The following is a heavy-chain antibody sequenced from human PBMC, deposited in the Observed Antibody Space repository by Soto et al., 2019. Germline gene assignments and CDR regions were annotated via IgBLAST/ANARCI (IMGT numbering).Heavy chain of an antibody. CDR3: ARLCTRGDYYYYGMDV. V-gene: IGHV4-31*03. CDR2: IYYSGST. D-gene: IGHD2-2*01. J-gene: IGHJ6*02. Sequence: SSETLSLTCTVSGGSISSGGYYWSWIRQHPGKGLEWIGYIYYSGSTYYNPSLKSRVTISVDTSKNQFSLKLSSVTAADTAVYYCARLCTRGDYYYYGMDVWGQGTTVTVSS. CDR1: GGSISSGGYY.